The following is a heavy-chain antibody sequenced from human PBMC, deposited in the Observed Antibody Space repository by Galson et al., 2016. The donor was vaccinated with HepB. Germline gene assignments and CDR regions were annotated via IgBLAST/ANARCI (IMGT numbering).Heavy chain of an antibody. CDR1: GFTFSSYA. J-gene: IGHJ4*02. CDR2: ISYDGNNK. CDR3: ARDGRQDRGSIFDY. D-gene: IGHD6-6*01. V-gene: IGHV3-30*03. Sequence: SLRLSCAASGFTFSSYAMNWVRQAPGKGLEWVAVISYDGNNKYYADSVKGRFTISRDNSKNTLSLQMNSLRADDTAVYYCARDGRQDRGSIFDYWGQGTLVTVSS.